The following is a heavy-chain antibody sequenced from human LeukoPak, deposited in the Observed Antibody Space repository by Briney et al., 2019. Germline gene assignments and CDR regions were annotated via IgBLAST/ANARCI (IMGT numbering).Heavy chain of an antibody. CDR3: AHIKQRVLEWLVDY. J-gene: IGHJ4*02. Sequence: SGPTLVKPTQTLTLTCSFSGFSLSTNGMGVGWIRQSPGKSLEWLALIYWNDDKRYSPSLKSRLTVTKDTSKNLVVLTMTDMDAVDTATYYCAHIKQRVLEWLVDYWGQGTLVTVSS. CDR1: GFSLSTNGMG. V-gene: IGHV2-5*01. CDR2: IYWNDDK. D-gene: IGHD3-3*01.